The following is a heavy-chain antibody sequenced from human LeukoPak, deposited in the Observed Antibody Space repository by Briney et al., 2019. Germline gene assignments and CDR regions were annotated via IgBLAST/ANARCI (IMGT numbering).Heavy chain of an antibody. Sequence: PSETLSLTCTVSGGSISSSSYYWGWIRQPAGKGLEWIGRIYTSGSTNYNPSLKSRVTMSVDTSKNQFSLKLSSVTAADTAVYYCAREDSSGYYYLVSYWGQGTLVTVSS. V-gene: IGHV4-61*02. CDR3: AREDSSGYYYLVSY. J-gene: IGHJ4*02. CDR1: GGSISSSSYY. CDR2: IYTSGST. D-gene: IGHD3-22*01.